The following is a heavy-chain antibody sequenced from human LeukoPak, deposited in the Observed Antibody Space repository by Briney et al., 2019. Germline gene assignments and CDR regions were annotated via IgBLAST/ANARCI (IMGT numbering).Heavy chain of an antibody. CDR2: ISAYNGNT. CDR3: ARDLYSSGWTDAFDI. V-gene: IGHV1-18*01. J-gene: IGHJ3*02. Sequence: GASVKVSCKASGYTFTSYGISWVRQAPGQGLEWMGWISAYNGNTNYAQKLQGRVSMTRDTSINTAYMELSRLTSDDTAVYYCARDLYSSGWTDAFDIWGQGTMVTVSS. D-gene: IGHD6-19*01. CDR1: GYTFTSYG.